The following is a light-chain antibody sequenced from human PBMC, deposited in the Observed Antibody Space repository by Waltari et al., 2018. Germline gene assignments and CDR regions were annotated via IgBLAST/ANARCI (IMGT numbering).Light chain of an antibody. CDR2: DDS. CDR3: QVWDSSSDHHV. J-gene: IGLJ1*01. Sequence: SYVLTQPPSVSVAPGKTARITCGGNNIGSKSVHWYQQKPGQAPVLVVYDDSGRPSGIPERFSGSNSGNTATLTISRVEAGDEADYYCQVWDSSSDHHVFGTGTKVTVL. CDR1: NIGSKS. V-gene: IGLV3-21*03.